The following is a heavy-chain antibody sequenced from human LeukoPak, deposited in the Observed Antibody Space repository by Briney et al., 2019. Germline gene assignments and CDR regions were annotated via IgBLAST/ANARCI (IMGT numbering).Heavy chain of an antibody. D-gene: IGHD4-17*01. J-gene: IGHJ4*02. CDR2: IYHSGST. CDR3: ARALLDYGDYDY. CDR1: GYSISSGYY. V-gene: IGHV4-38-2*02. Sequence: KTSETLSLTCTVSGYSISSGYYWGWIRQPPGKGLEWIGSIYHSGSTYYNPSLKSRVTISVDTSKNQFSLKLSSVTAADTAVYYCARALLDYGDYDYWGQGTLVTVSS.